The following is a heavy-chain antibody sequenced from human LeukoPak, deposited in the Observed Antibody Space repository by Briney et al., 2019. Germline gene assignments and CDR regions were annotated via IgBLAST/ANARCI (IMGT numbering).Heavy chain of an antibody. V-gene: IGHV3-23*01. CDR3: AKETPTYYYDSSGYPPIDY. CDR2: ISGSGGST. Sequence: GGSLRLSCAASGFTFSSYAMSWVRQAPGKGLEWVSAISGSGGSTYYADSVKGRFTISRDNPKNTLYLQMNSLRSEDTAVYYCAKETPTYYYDSSGYPPIDYWGQGTLVTVSS. J-gene: IGHJ4*02. CDR1: GFTFSSYA. D-gene: IGHD3-22*01.